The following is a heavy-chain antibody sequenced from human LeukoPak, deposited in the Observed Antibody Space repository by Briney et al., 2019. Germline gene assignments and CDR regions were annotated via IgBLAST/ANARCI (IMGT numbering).Heavy chain of an antibody. CDR1: GFTFSSYA. CDR3: ARVGSGFDWAFDY. J-gene: IGHJ4*02. Sequence: GGSLRLSCAASGFTFSSYAMSWVRQAPGKGLEWVSAISGSGGSTYYADSVKDRFTISRDNSKNTLYLQMNSLRAEDTAVYYCARVGSGFDWAFDYWGQGTLVTVSS. CDR2: ISGSGGST. V-gene: IGHV3-23*01. D-gene: IGHD3-9*01.